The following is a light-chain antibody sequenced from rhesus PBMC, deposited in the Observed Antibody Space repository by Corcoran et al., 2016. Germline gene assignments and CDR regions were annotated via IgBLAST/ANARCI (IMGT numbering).Light chain of an antibody. Sequence: DIQMTQSPSSLSASVGDKVTITCRASQGISSWLAWYQQKPGKAPKLLIYKASSLQSGVPLRFSGSGSGTDFTLTISSLQPEDFATYYCLQYSSSPFTFGPGTKLDIK. J-gene: IGKJ3*01. CDR1: QGISSW. CDR3: LQYSSSPFT. V-gene: IGKV1-22*01. CDR2: KAS.